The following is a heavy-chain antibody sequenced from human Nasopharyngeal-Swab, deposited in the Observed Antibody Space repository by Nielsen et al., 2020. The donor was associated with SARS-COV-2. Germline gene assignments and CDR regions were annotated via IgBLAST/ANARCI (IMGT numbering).Heavy chain of an antibody. D-gene: IGHD6-6*01. Sequence: SVKVSCKASGGTFSSYAISWVRQAPGQGLEWMGGIIPIFGTANYAQKFQGRVTITADESTSTAYMELSSLRSEDTAVYYCARVRVAARRGEDYYYMDVWGKGTTVTV. CDR3: ARVRVAARRGEDYYYMDV. V-gene: IGHV1-69*13. CDR2: IIPIFGTA. CDR1: GGTFSSYA. J-gene: IGHJ6*03.